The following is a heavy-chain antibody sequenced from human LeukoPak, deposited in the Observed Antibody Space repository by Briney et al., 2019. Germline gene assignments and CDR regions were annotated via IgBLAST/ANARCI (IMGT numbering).Heavy chain of an antibody. CDR2: ISYDGSNK. CDR1: GFTFSSYA. V-gene: IGHV3-30*04. CDR3: ARESRGRTYYYYMDV. Sequence: GGSLRLSCAASGFTFSSYAMHWVRQAPGKGLEWVAVISYDGSNKYYADSVKGRFTISRDNSKNTLYLQMNSLRAEDTAVYYCARESRGRTYYYYMDVWGKGTTVTVSS. J-gene: IGHJ6*03.